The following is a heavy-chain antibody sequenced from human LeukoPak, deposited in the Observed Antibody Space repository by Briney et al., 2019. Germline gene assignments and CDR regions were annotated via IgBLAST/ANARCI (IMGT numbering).Heavy chain of an antibody. D-gene: IGHD6-13*01. CDR3: ANPLWQQPEHNWFDP. Sequence: GGSLRLSCAASGFTFSSYALSWVRQAPGKGREWVSAISGSGGSTYYADSVKGRFTISRDNSKNTLYLQMNSLRAEDTAVYYCANPLWQQPEHNWFDPWGQGTLVPVSS. V-gene: IGHV3-23*01. J-gene: IGHJ5*02. CDR2: ISGSGGST. CDR1: GFTFSSYA.